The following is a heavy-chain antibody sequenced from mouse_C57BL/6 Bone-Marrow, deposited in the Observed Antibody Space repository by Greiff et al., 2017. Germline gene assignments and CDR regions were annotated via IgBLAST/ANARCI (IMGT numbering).Heavy chain of an antibody. D-gene: IGHD2-3*01. CDR2: ISSGGSYT. J-gene: IGHJ3*01. Sequence: EVQVVESGGDLVKPGGSLKLSCAASGFTFSSYGMSWVRQTPDKRLEWVATISSGGSYTYYPDSVKGRFTISRDTAKNTLYLQMSSLKSEDTAMYYCARHGDGYPVAYWGQGTLVTVSA. CDR3: ARHGDGYPVAY. CDR1: GFTFSSYG. V-gene: IGHV5-6*01.